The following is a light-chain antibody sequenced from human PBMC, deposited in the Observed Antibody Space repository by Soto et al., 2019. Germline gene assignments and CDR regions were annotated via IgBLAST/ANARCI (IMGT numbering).Light chain of an antibody. J-gene: IGLJ3*02. CDR2: EVN. CDR1: SSDVGSYNL. CDR3: CSYVGTTTWV. V-gene: IGLV2-23*02. Sequence: QSVLTQPASVSGSPGQSITISCTGTSSDVGSYNLVSWYQQDPGKAPKLIIYEVNKRPSGVSNRFSGSKSGNTASLTISGLQAEDEADYYCCSYVGTTTWVFGGGTKLTVL.